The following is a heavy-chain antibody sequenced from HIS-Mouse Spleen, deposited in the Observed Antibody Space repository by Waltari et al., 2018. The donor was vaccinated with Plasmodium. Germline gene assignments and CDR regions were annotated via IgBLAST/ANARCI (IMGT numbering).Heavy chain of an antibody. J-gene: IGHJ4*02. V-gene: IGHV2-70*15. CDR3: ARHKKRGQLVRGYFDY. CDR2: IDWDEDK. D-gene: IGHD6-6*01. CDR1: GFSLSTSGMC. Sequence: QVTLRESGPALVKPTQTLTLTCTFSGFSLSTSGMCVSWIRQPPGKALEWLARIDWDEDKYYSTSLKTRLTISKDTSKNQVVLTRTNMDPVDTATYYCARHKKRGQLVRGYFDYWGQGTLVTVSS.